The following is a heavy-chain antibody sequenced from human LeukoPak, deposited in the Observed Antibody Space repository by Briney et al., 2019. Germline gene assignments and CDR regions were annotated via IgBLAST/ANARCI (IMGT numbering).Heavy chain of an antibody. J-gene: IGHJ4*02. CDR1: GYTLSNHA. CDR2: IIPIFGTA. D-gene: IGHD6-13*01. Sequence: SVKVSCKGSGYTLSNHAFSWVRQAPGQGLEWMGGIIPIFGTANYAQKFQGRVTITADESTSTAYMELSSLRSEDTAVYYCARGSSSWIDYFDYWGQGTLVTVSS. CDR3: ARGSSSWIDYFDY. V-gene: IGHV1-69*13.